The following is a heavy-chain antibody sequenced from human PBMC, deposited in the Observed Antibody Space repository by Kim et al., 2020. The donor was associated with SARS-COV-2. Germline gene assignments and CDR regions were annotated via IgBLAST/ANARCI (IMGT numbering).Heavy chain of an antibody. J-gene: IGHJ3*02. D-gene: IGHD6-13*01. CDR1: GGSISSGGYS. V-gene: IGHV4-30-2*01. CDR2: IYHSGST. CDR3: ASSGIAAAWAGDAFDI. Sequence: SETLSLTCAVSGGSISSGGYSWSWIRQPPGKGLEWIGYIYHSGSTYYNPSLKSRVTISVDRSKNQFSLKLSSVTAADTAVYYCASSGIAAAWAGDAFDIWGQGTMVTVSS.